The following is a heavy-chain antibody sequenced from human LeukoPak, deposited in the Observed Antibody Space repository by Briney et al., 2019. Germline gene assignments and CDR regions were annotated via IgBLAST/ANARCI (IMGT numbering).Heavy chain of an antibody. CDR2: ISYDGSNK. Sequence: PGGSLRLSCGASGITFSSYSMNWVRQAPGKGLEWVAVISYDGSNKYYADSVKGRFTISRDNSKNTLYLQMNSLRAEDTAVYYCAKSPRPYFDYWGQGTLVTVSS. CDR3: AKSPRPYFDY. V-gene: IGHV3-30*02. J-gene: IGHJ4*02. CDR1: GITFSSYS.